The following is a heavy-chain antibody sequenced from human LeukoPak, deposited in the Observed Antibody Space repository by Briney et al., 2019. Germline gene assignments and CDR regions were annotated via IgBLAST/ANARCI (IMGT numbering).Heavy chain of an antibody. CDR1: GFSLSTSGMC. Sequence: SGPALVKPTQTLTLTCTFSGFSLSTSGMCVGWIRQPPGKALEWLARIDWDDDKYYSTSLKTRLTISKDTSKNQVVITIIYMDPVDTATYYCARNLGDITDYWCEGTGATVSS. D-gene: IGHD2-21*01. CDR2: IDWDDDK. J-gene: IGHJ4*02. CDR3: ARNLGDITDY. V-gene: IGHV2-70*11.